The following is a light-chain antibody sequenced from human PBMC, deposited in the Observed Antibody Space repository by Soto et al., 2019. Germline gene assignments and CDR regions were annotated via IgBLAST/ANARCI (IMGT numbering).Light chain of an antibody. Sequence: QSALTQPPSASGSLGQSVTISCTGTSSDVGGYNYVSWHQQHPGKAPKVMIYEVTKRPPGVPDRFSGSKSGNTASLTVSGLQAEDEAGYYRSSFAGGGNPVLLGGGTKLTVL. V-gene: IGLV2-8*01. CDR1: SSDVGGYNY. J-gene: IGLJ2*01. CDR3: SSFAGGGNPVL. CDR2: EVT.